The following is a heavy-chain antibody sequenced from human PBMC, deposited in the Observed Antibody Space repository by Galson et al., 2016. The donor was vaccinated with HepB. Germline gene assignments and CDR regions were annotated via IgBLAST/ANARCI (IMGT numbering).Heavy chain of an antibody. Sequence: SETLSLTCTVSGGSISRSGYYWGWIRQPPGKGLEWIASIYYGDNTYYNPSLKSRVTISVDTSKNQSSPKLTSCTAADTAVYYCATGDFWGQGTLVTVSS. V-gene: IGHV4-39*01. CDR3: ATGDF. CDR2: IYYGDNT. J-gene: IGHJ4*02. CDR1: GGSISRSGYY. D-gene: IGHD1-1*01.